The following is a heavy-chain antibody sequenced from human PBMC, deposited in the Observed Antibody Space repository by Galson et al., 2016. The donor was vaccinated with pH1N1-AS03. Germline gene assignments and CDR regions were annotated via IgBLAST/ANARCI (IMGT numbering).Heavy chain of an antibody. V-gene: IGHV5-10-1*01. CDR3: ASNTYCTRWSFLLSS. J-gene: IGHJ5*02. Sequence: SGAEVKKPGESLRISCKASGYSFTSHWITWVRQMPGKGLEWMGKIDPYDSQTNYSPSFQGHITFSVDTSITTAYLQWSSLKASDTAIYYCASNTYCTRWSFLLSSWGQGSLVTVS. CDR1: GYSFTSHW. D-gene: IGHD2/OR15-2a*01. CDR2: IDPYDSQT.